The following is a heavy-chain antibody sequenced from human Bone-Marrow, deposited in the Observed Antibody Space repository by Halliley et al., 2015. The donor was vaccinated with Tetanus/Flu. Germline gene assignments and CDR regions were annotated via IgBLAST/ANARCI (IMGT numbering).Heavy chain of an antibody. Sequence: SGFDFSDYGMHWVRQAPGKGLEWVAVVWYDGSNEGSADSVKGRFSISRDMPTNTLYLQMNSLRTEDTAVYYCARAASYYDSSGFPDYWGQGTLVTVSS. CDR1: GFDFSDYG. CDR3: ARAASYYDSSGFPDY. CDR2: VWYDGSNE. V-gene: IGHV3-33*01. D-gene: IGHD3-22*01. J-gene: IGHJ4*02.